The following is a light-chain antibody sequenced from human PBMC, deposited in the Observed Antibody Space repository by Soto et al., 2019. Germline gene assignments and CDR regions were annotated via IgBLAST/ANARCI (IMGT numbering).Light chain of an antibody. CDR3: GTWDSSLSAYV. CDR1: SSNIGNKY. V-gene: IGLV1-51*01. Sequence: SVLTQPPSVSAAPGQKVTISCSGSSSNIGNKYVSWYQQVPGTAPKLLIYDNNKRPSGIPDRFSGAKSGTSATLGITGLQTGDEADYYCGTWDSSLSAYVFGTGTKVTVL. CDR2: DNN. J-gene: IGLJ1*01.